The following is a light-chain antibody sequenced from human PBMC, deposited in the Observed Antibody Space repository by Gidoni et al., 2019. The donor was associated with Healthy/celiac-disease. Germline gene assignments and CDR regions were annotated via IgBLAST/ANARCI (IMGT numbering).Light chain of an antibody. J-gene: IGLJ1*01. CDR3: CSYAGSSTPLYV. V-gene: IGLV2-23*01. CDR2: EGS. CDR1: SSDVGSYNL. Sequence: QSALTPPASVSGSPGQSITISCTGTSSDVGSYNLVSWYQQHPGKAPKLMIYEGSKRPSGVSNRFSGSKSGNTASLTISGLQAEDEADYYCCSYAGSSTPLYVFGTGTKVTVL.